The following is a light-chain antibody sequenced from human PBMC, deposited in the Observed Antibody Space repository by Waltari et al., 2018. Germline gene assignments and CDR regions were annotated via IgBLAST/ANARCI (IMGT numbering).Light chain of an antibody. CDR3: QQHNNWPPWT. V-gene: IGKV3-15*01. Sequence: EIVMTQSPGTLSVSPGERATLACRASQTIGTKLAWDQQKPGQAPRLLIYGASARATGIPVRFSGSGSGTEFTLTISSLQSEDFAVYYCQQHNNWPPWTFGQGTKVEIK. J-gene: IGKJ1*01. CDR1: QTIGTK. CDR2: GAS.